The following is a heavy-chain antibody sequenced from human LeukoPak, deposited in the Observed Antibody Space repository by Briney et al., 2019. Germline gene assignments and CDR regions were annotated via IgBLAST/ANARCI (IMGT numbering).Heavy chain of an antibody. V-gene: IGHV3-7*01. CDR1: GFTFSSNW. CDR3: ARESGSVTSEVDFDY. CDR2: IRQDGSQK. D-gene: IGHD4-17*01. J-gene: IGHJ4*02. Sequence: PEGSLRLSCAASGFTFSSNWMSWVRQAPGKGLEWVATIRQDGSQKYYVDSVKGRFTISRDNAKNSLYLQMNSLRAEDTAVYYCARESGSVTSEVDFDYWGQGTLVTVSS.